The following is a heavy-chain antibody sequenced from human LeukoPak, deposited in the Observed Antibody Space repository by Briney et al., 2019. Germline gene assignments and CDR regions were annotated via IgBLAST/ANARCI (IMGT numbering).Heavy chain of an antibody. J-gene: IGHJ4*02. D-gene: IGHD3-10*01. CDR1: GGSIGSSSYY. CDR2: IYYSGST. Sequence: SETLSLTCTVSGGSIGSSSYYWGWIRQPPGKGLEWIGSIYYSGSTYYNPSLKSRVTISVDTSKNQFSRKLSSVTAADTAVYYCARHSGGFGESIFDYWGQGTLVTVSS. V-gene: IGHV4-39*01. CDR3: ARHSGGFGESIFDY.